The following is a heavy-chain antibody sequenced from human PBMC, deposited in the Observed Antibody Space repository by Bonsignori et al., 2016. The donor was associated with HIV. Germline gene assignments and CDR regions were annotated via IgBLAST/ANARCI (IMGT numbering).Heavy chain of an antibody. V-gene: IGHV3-74*01. J-gene: IGHJ4*02. CDR1: GFTFSSYW. Sequence: GGSLRLSCAASGFTFSSYWMHWVRQAPREGLVWVSRINSDGSSTSYADSVKGRFTISRDNAKNTLYLQMNSLRAEDTAVYYCARVFASGRPFDYWGQGTLVTVSS. CDR2: INSDGSST. CDR3: ARVFASGRPFDY.